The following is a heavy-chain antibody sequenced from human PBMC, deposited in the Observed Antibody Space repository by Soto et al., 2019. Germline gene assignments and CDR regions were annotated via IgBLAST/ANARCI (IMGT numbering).Heavy chain of an antibody. CDR3: AKDYSAHYLQEIFAPLDY. V-gene: IGHV3-23*01. D-gene: IGHD3-9*01. J-gene: IGHJ4*02. CDR1: GFTFDTYA. CDR2: VDSSSGTI. Sequence: PGGSLRLSCAASGFTFDTYAMSWVRQAPGKGLEWVSGVDSSSGTIWYADSVKGRFTISRDNSKNTLYLQMNSLSAEDTALYYCAKDYSAHYLQEIFAPLDYWGQGTQVTVSS.